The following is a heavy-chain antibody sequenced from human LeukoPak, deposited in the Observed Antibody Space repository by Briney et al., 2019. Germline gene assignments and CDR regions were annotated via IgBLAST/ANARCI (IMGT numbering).Heavy chain of an antibody. CDR1: GFTFSGYT. V-gene: IGHV3-21*01. CDR3: ARGGRFLEY. CDR2: ISGSSSYI. D-gene: IGHD1-26*01. Sequence: LGRALRQSCATSGFTFSGYTMNWVRQAPGKGLEWVSSISGSSSYIYYADSVKGRFTISRDNAKNSLYLQMDSLRAEDTSVYYCARGGRFLEYWGQGTLVTVSS. J-gene: IGHJ4*02.